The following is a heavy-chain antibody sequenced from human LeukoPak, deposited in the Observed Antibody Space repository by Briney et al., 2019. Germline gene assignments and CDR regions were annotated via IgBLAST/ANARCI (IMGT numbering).Heavy chain of an antibody. V-gene: IGHV1-18*01. Sequence: ASVKVSCKASGYTFTSYGISWVRQAPGQGLEWMGWISAYNGNTNYAQKLQGRVTMTTDTSTSTAYMELRSLRSDDTAVYYCARVYCSSTSCYYYYYMDVWGKGTTVTVSS. J-gene: IGHJ6*03. CDR3: ARVYCSSTSCYYYYYMDV. CDR1: GYTFTSYG. D-gene: IGHD2-2*01. CDR2: ISAYNGNT.